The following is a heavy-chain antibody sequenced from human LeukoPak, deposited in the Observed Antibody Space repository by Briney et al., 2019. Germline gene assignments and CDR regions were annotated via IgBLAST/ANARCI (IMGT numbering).Heavy chain of an antibody. CDR1: GYSFTADY. J-gene: IGHJ5*02. Sequence: ASVEVSCGASGYSFTADYVHWVRQAPGEGLEWMGWINPDSGLTNYAQKFEGRVTLTRDTSINTAYMELMNLNFDDTAVYFCARDRTDWFDPWGQGTLVTVSS. CDR2: INPDSGLT. CDR3: ARDRTDWFDP. V-gene: IGHV1-2*02.